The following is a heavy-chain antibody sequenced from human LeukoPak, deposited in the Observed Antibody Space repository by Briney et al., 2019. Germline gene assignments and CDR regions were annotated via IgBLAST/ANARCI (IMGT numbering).Heavy chain of an antibody. Sequence: PSETLSLTCTVSGGSISSYYWSWIRQPPGKGLEWIGYIYSSGITNYNPSLKSRVTISVDTSRNQFSLKLSSVTAADTAVYYCAGDRSPGPIDIWGQGTMVTVSS. CDR2: IYSSGIT. CDR1: GGSISSYY. CDR3: AGDRSPGPIDI. V-gene: IGHV4-59*01. J-gene: IGHJ3*02. D-gene: IGHD1-14*01.